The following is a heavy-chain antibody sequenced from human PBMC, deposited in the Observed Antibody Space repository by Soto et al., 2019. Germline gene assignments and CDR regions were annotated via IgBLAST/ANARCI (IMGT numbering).Heavy chain of an antibody. CDR2: IIPAFGTA. CDR3: ARARIAAARDYYYYALDV. V-gene: IGHV1-69*01. J-gene: IGHJ6*02. CDR1: GGTFTNYV. Sequence: VQLVQSGAEVKKPGSSVKVSCKGSGGTFTNYVITWVRQAPGQGLEWMGEIIPAFGTAKYAQKFQGRVTITADASTRTAYMELSSLRSEDSAVFYCARARIAAARDYYYYALDVWGQGTTVTVTS. D-gene: IGHD6-13*01.